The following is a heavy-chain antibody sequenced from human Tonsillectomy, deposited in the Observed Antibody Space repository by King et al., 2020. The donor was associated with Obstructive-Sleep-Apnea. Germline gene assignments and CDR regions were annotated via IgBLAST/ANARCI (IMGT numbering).Heavy chain of an antibody. V-gene: IGHV4-39*07. D-gene: IGHD3-10*01. CDR1: GGSISSSSYY. CDR2: IYYSGST. CDR3: ARDRFKDYYGSGSFT. Sequence: QLQESGPGLVKPSETLSLTCTVSGGSISSSSYYWGWIRQPPGKGLEWIGSIYYSGSTYYNPSLTSRVTISVDTSKNQFSLKLSSVTAADTAVYYCARDRFKDYYGSGSFTWGQGTLVTVSS. J-gene: IGHJ4*02.